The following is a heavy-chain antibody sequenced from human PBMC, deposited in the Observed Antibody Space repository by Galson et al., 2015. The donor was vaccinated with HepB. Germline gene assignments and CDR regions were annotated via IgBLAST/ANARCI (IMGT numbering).Heavy chain of an antibody. V-gene: IGHV3-23*01. Sequence: SLRLSCAASGFTFSSYAMSWVRQAPGKGLEWVAGISGSGHITYYAGSVKARFTISRDNSENTLFVQMNSLRADDTAVYYCVKDRDDFRSKTPLDVWGKGTTVTVSS. CDR1: GFTFSSYA. CDR2: ISGSGHIT. CDR3: VKDRDDFRSKTPLDV. D-gene: IGHD3-3*01. J-gene: IGHJ6*04.